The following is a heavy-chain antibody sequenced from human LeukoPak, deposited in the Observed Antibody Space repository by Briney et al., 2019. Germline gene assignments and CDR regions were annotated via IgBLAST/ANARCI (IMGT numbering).Heavy chain of an antibody. CDR2: IYTSGST. CDR1: GGSISSGSYY. Sequence: PSETLSLTCTVSGGSISSGSYYWSWIRQPAGKGLEWIGRIYTSGSTNYNPSLKSRVTISVDTSKNQFSLKLSSVTAADTAVYYCARVQSALRYFDWSRKGKDAFDIWGQGTMVTVSS. D-gene: IGHD3-9*01. V-gene: IGHV4-61*02. CDR3: ARVQSALRYFDWSRKGKDAFDI. J-gene: IGHJ3*02.